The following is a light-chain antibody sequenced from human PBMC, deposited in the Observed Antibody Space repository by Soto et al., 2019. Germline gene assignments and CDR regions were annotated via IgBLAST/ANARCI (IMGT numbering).Light chain of an antibody. CDR1: SSDVGSYNL. CDR3: CSYAGSSLYV. Sequence: QSVLTQPASVSGSPGQSITISCTGTSSDVGSYNLVSWYQQHPGKAPKLMIHEGSKRPSGVSNRFSGSKSGNTASLTISGLQAEDEADYYCCSYAGSSLYVFGTGTKLTVL. V-gene: IGLV2-23*01. J-gene: IGLJ1*01. CDR2: EGS.